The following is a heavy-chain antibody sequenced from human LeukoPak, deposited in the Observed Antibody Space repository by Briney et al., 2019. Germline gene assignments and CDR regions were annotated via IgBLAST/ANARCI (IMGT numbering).Heavy chain of an antibody. D-gene: IGHD1-1*01. CDR1: GFTFSGYA. J-gene: IGHJ4*02. Sequence: GGSLRLSCAASGFTFSGYAMNWVRQAPGKGLEWVSHIFSSDSTIGYADSVKGRFTVSGDNAKNSLYLQMNNLRDDDTAVYYCARDLNWAFDYWGQGTLVTVSS. CDR3: ARDLNWAFDY. V-gene: IGHV3-48*02. CDR2: IFSSDSTI.